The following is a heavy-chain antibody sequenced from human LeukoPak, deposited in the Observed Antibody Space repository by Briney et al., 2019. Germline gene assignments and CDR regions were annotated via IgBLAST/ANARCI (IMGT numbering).Heavy chain of an antibody. CDR3: ATDRKSGWTDY. V-gene: IGHV4-39*07. Sequence: PSETLSLTCTVSGGSISSSSYYWGWIRQPPGKGLEWIGSIYYSGSTYYNPSLKSRVTISVDTSKNQFSLKLSSVTAADTAVYYCATDRKSGWTDYWGQGTLVTVSS. CDR1: GGSISSSSYY. J-gene: IGHJ4*02. CDR2: IYYSGST. D-gene: IGHD6-19*01.